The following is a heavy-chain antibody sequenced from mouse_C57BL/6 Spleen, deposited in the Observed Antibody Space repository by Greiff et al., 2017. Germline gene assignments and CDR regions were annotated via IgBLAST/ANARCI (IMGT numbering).Heavy chain of an antibody. J-gene: IGHJ4*01. CDR2: IDPENGDT. V-gene: IGHV14-4*01. CDR3: TTRGLRDAMDY. D-gene: IGHD2-2*01. Sequence: VQLQQSGAELVRPGASVKLSSTASGFNIKDDYMHWVKQRPEQGLEWIGWIDPENGDTEYASKFQGKATITADTSSNTAYLQLSSLTSEDTAVYYCTTRGLRDAMDYWGQGTSVTVSS. CDR1: GFNIKDDY.